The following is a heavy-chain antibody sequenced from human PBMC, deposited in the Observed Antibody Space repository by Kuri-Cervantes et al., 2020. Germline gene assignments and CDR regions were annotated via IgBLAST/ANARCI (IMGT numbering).Heavy chain of an antibody. J-gene: IGHJ4*02. CDR2: IYWDDDK. CDR1: GFSLSTNGVA. CDR3: AHSIASSGTFDY. V-gene: IGHV2-5*02. Sequence: SGPTLVKPTQTLTLTCTFSGFSLSTNGVAVGWIRQPPGKALEWLALIYWDDDKRYSPSLKSGLTITKDTSKNQVVLTMTNMYPVDTATYYCAHSIASSGTFDYWGQGILVTVSS. D-gene: IGHD6-13*01.